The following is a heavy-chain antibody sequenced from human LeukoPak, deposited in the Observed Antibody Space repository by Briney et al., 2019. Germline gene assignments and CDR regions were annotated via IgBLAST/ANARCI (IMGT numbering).Heavy chain of an antibody. D-gene: IGHD5-18*01. J-gene: IGHJ2*01. CDR2: ITSSSTNI. V-gene: IGHV3-21*01. Sequence: GGSLRLSCAASGFTFSSYSINWVRQAPGKGLEWVSSITSSSTNIYYADSVRGRFTISRDNAKNSLYLQMNSLRAEDTAVYYCARVVTWYFDFWGRGTLVTVSS. CDR1: GFTFSSYS. CDR3: ARVVTWYFDF.